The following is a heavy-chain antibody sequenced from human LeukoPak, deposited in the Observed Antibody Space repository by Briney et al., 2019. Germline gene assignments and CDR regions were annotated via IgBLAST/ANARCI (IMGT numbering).Heavy chain of an antibody. V-gene: IGHV3-23*01. D-gene: IGHD2-8*01. CDR3: ARSSCPNNRCTYYLDY. CDR2: ISRSGETA. CDR1: GFTLSNFA. J-gene: IGHJ4*02. Sequence: GGSLRLSCAASGFTLSNFAMRWVRQAPGKGLEWVSAISRSGETAVYADSMRGRFTMSRDNSKNTLYLQMNSLGAEDTAVYYCARSSCPNNRCTYYLDYWGQGTLVTVSS.